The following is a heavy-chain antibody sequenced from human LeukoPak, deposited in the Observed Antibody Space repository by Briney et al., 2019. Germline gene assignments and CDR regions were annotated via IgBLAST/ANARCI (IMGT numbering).Heavy chain of an antibody. Sequence: GGSLRLSCAASGFSFSSYGMTWVRQAPGKGLEWVSVISGAGRSIYYADSVKGRFTISRDNSKNTLYLQMNSLRADDTAVYYCAKRSGGPSPFDYWGQGTLVTVSS. J-gene: IGHJ4*02. CDR2: ISGAGRSI. D-gene: IGHD3-3*01. V-gene: IGHV3-23*01. CDR1: GFSFSSYG. CDR3: AKRSGGPSPFDY.